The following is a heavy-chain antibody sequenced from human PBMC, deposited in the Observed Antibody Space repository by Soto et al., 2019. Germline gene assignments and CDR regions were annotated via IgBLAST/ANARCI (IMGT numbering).Heavy chain of an antibody. V-gene: IGHV3-21*01. Sequence: EVQVVESGGGLVKPGGSLRLSCAASGFTFSSYSMNWVRTAPGKGLEWFSSISSSSSYIYDADSVKGRCTISRDNAKTSVSLQMNSLSAEDTAVYYCARVGGGYQLLHAFVIWGQGTMVTVSS. CDR2: ISSSSSYI. J-gene: IGHJ3*02. CDR1: GFTFSSYS. D-gene: IGHD2-2*01. CDR3: ARVGGGYQLLHAFVI.